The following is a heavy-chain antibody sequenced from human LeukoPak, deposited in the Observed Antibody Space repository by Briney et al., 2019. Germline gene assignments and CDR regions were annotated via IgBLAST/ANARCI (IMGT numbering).Heavy chain of an antibody. CDR3: ARGGSPIYYYYMDV. D-gene: IGHD2-2*01. CDR2: ISAYNGNT. J-gene: IGHJ6*03. Sequence: GASVKVSCKASGYTFTSYGISWVRRAPGQGLEWMGWISAYNGNTNYARKLQGRVTMTTDTSTSTAYMELRSLRSDDTAVYYCARGGSPIYYYYMDVWGKGTTVTISS. CDR1: GYTFTSYG. V-gene: IGHV1-18*01.